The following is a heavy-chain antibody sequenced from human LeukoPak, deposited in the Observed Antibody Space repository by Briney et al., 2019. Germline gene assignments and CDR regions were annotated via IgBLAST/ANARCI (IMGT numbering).Heavy chain of an antibody. CDR1: GGSISSSNW. CDR2: IYHSGST. D-gene: IGHD5-18*01. Sequence: SGTLSLTCAVSGGSISSSNWWSWVRQPPGKGLEWIGEIYHSGSTNYNPSLKSRVTMSVDTSKNQFSLKLSSVTAADTAVYYCARDQGYNSPRRSYYYHYYMDVWGKGTTVTISS. J-gene: IGHJ6*03. CDR3: ARDQGYNSPRRSYYYHYYMDV. V-gene: IGHV4-4*02.